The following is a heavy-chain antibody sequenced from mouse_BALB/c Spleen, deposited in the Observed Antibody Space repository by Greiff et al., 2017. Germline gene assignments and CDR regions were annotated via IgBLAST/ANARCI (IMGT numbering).Heavy chain of an antibody. J-gene: IGHJ4*01. V-gene: IGHV5-17*02. D-gene: IGHD2-14*01. CDR1: GFTFSSFG. CDR3: ARLYDNYYAMDY. Sequence: EVQLVESGGGLVQPGGSRKLSCAASGFTFSSFGMHWVRQAPEKGLEWVAYISSGSSTIYYADTVKGRFTISRDNPKNTLFLQMTSLRSEDTAMYYCARLYDNYYAMDYWGQGTSVTVSS. CDR2: ISSGSSTI.